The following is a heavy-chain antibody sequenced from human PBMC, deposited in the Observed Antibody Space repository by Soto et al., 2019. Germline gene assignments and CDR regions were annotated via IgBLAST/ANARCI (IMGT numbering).Heavy chain of an antibody. D-gene: IGHD4-4*01. CDR1: GGSISSGGYY. Sequence: PSETLSLTCTVSGGSISSGGYYWSWIRQHPGKGLEWIGYIYYSGSTYYNPPLRSRVTISVDTSKNQFSLKLSSVTAADTAVYYCARTYSNYAYYYYYMDFWGKGTTVT. J-gene: IGHJ6*03. V-gene: IGHV4-30-4*01. CDR3: ARTYSNYAYYYYYMDF. CDR2: IYYSGST.